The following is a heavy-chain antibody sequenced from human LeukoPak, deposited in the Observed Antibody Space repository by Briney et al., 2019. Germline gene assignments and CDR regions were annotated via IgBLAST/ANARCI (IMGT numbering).Heavy chain of an antibody. CDR1: GFTYSNYW. CDR2: INPDGTTT. D-gene: IGHD1/OR15-1a*01. V-gene: IGHV3-74*01. J-gene: IGHJ4*02. CDR3: AKDLSWNTADC. Sequence: GGSLRLSCVGSGFTYSNYWMHWVRQAPGKGPVWVSRINPDGTTTDYADSVKGRFTISRDNAKNLLYLQMNGLRADDTAVYYCAKDLSWNTADCWGQGTLVTVSS.